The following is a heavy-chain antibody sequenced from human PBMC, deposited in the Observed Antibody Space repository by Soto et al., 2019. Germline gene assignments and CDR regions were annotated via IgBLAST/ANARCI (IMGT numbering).Heavy chain of an antibody. V-gene: IGHV3-48*02. CDR2: ISSSSSTI. J-gene: IGHJ4*02. D-gene: IGHD3-22*01. CDR3: TRTPQTDYYDSSGYYPIHFDY. Sequence: EVQLVESGGGLVQPGGSLRLSCAASGFTFSSYSMNWVRQAPGKGLEWVSYISSSSSTIYYADSVKGRFTISRDNAKNSLYLQMNSLRDEDTAVYYCTRTPQTDYYDSSGYYPIHFDYWGQGTLVTVSS. CDR1: GFTFSSYS.